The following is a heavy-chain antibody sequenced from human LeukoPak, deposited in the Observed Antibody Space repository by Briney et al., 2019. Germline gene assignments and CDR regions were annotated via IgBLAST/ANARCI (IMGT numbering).Heavy chain of an antibody. CDR3: ARDDSSGYLFDF. Sequence: GASVKVSCKVSGYTLTELSMHWVRQAPGQGLEWMGIINPSGGSTSYAQKFQGRVTMTRDTSTSTVYMELSSLRSEDTAVYYCARDDSSGYLFDFWGQGTLVTVSS. V-gene: IGHV1-46*01. CDR2: INPSGGST. CDR1: GYTLTELS. J-gene: IGHJ4*02. D-gene: IGHD3-22*01.